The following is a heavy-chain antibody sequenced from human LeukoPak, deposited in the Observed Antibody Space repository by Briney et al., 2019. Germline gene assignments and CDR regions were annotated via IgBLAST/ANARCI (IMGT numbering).Heavy chain of an antibody. CDR1: GGTFSSYA. D-gene: IGHD2-2*01. Sequence: SVKVSCKASGGTFSSYAISWVRQAPGQGLEWMGGIIPIFGTANYAQKFQGRVTITTDESTSTAYMELSSLRSGDTAVYYCARSLVPAAMYSWFDPWGQGTLVTVSS. V-gene: IGHV1-69*05. J-gene: IGHJ5*02. CDR2: IIPIFGTA. CDR3: ARSLVPAAMYSWFDP.